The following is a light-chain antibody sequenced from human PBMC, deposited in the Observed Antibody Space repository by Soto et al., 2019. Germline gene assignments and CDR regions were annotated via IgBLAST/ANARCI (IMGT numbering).Light chain of an antibody. CDR1: SSDVGSYNL. J-gene: IGLJ2*01. CDR2: EGS. V-gene: IGLV2-23*01. Sequence: QSVLTQPASVSVSPGQSITISCTGTSSDVGSYNLVSWYQQHPGKAPKLMIYEGSKRPSGFSNRFSGSKSGNTSSLTISGLQAEDEADYYCCSYAGSSTLVFGGGTKVTVL. CDR3: CSYAGSSTLV.